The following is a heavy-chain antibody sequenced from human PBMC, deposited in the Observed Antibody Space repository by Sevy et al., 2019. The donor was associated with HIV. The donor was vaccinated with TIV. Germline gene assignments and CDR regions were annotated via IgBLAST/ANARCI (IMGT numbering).Heavy chain of an antibody. CDR2: IRSKAYGGTT. J-gene: IGHJ4*02. CDR3: TRNYDSSGYGSTGY. V-gene: IGHV3-49*03. CDR1: GFTFGDYA. D-gene: IGHD3-22*01. Sequence: GSLRLSCTASGFTFGDYAMSWFRQAPGKGLEWVGFIRSKAYGGTTEDAASVKGRFTISRDDSKSIAYLQMNSLKTEDTAVYYCTRNYDSSGYGSTGYWGQGTLVTVSS.